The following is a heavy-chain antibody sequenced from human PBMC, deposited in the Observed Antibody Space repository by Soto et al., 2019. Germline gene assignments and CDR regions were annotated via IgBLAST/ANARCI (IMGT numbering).Heavy chain of an antibody. Sequence: QLEQSGGEVKKPGSSVKVSCKASRVAFSKFIVTWVRQAPGLGLEWVGGIIPIFGTANYAQKFQGRVTITADESTSTSYMEVNNLRSEDTAVYYCAKVRYSSPIGYYYGMDVWGQGTTVTVSS. D-gene: IGHD6-19*01. V-gene: IGHV1-69*01. CDR1: RVAFSKFI. CDR3: AKVRYSSPIGYYYGMDV. CDR2: IIPIFGTA. J-gene: IGHJ6*02.